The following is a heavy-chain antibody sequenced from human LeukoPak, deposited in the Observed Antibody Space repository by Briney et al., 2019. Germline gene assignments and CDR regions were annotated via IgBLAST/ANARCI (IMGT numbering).Heavy chain of an antibody. J-gene: IGHJ5*02. CDR2: INSDGSST. Sequence: QTGGSLRLSCAASGFTFSSYWMHWVRQAPGKGLVWVSRINSDGSSTSYADSVKGRFTISRDNAKNTLYLQMNSLRAEDTAVYYCARGVGYCSSTSCYWWFYPWGQGTLVTVSS. CDR1: GFTFSSYW. D-gene: IGHD2-2*01. V-gene: IGHV3-74*01. CDR3: ARGVGYCSSTSCYWWFYP.